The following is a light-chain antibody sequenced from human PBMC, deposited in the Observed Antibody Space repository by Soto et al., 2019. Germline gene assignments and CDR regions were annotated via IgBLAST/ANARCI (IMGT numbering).Light chain of an antibody. Sequence: QSALTQPASVXXXRGQSITISCTGTSSNIGSYTFVSWYRQYPGKAPELIIYEVSQRPSTFFNRFSGSKSGNTASLTVSGLQSDDEADYYCCSYAGNNTLVFGGGTKLTVL. CDR1: SSNIGSYTF. J-gene: IGLJ3*02. CDR3: CSYAGNNTLV. V-gene: IGLV2-23*02. CDR2: EVS.